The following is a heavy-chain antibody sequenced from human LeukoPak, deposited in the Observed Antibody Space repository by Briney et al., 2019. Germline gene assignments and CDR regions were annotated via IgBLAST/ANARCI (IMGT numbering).Heavy chain of an antibody. J-gene: IGHJ5*02. V-gene: IGHV1-8*01. CDR3: LLVGATRYNWFDP. CDR2: MNPNSGNT. CDR1: GYTFTSYD. D-gene: IGHD1-26*01. Sequence: ASVKVSCKASGYTFTSYDINWVRQATGQGLEWMGWMNPNSGNTGYAQKFQGRVTMTRNTPISTAYMELSSLRSEDTAVYYCLLVGATRYNWFDPWGQGTLVTVSS.